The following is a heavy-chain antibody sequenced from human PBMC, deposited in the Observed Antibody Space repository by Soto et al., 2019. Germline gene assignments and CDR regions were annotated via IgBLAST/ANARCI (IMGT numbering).Heavy chain of an antibody. CDR1: GGSFSGYY. Sequence: SETLSLTCAVYGGSFSGYYWSWIRQPPGKGLEWIGEINHSGSTNYNPSLKSRFTISVDTSKNHFSLKLSSVTAADTAVYYCARGGTAAAGTRYYYYYMDVWGKGTTVTVSS. J-gene: IGHJ6*03. V-gene: IGHV4-34*01. CDR3: ARGGTAAAGTRYYYYYMDV. D-gene: IGHD6-13*01. CDR2: INHSGST.